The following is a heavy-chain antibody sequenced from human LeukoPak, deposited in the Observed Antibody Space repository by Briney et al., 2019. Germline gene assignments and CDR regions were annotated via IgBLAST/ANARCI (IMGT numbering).Heavy chain of an antibody. Sequence: GGSLRLSCAASGFTFSRYWMHWVRQAPGKGLEWVSSISSTSSYIYYADSVKGRFTISGDNAKNSLYLQMNSLRAEDTAVYYCARDPLKRAFDIWGQGTMVTVSS. V-gene: IGHV3-21*01. CDR1: GFTFSRYW. CDR2: ISSTSSYI. J-gene: IGHJ3*02. CDR3: ARDPLKRAFDI.